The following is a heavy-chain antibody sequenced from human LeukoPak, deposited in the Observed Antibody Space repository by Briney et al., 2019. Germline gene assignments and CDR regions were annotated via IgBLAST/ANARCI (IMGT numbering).Heavy chain of an antibody. J-gene: IGHJ3*02. CDR2: IYYSGST. Sequence: KASETLSLTCTVSGGSVSSGSYYWSWIRQPPGKGLEWIGYIYYSGSTNYNPSLKSRVTISVDTSKNQFSLKLSSVTAADTAVYYCARDRRDDLDAFDIWGQGTMVTVSS. V-gene: IGHV4-61*01. CDR1: GGSVSSGSYY. D-gene: IGHD1-1*01. CDR3: ARDRRDDLDAFDI.